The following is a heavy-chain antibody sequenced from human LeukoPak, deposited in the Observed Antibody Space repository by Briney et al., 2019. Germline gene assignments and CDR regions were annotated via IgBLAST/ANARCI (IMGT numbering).Heavy chain of an antibody. D-gene: IGHD4-23*01. V-gene: IGHV3-21*01. CDR1: GFSLSSYT. Sequence: GGSLRLSCNVSGFSLSSYTMNWVRQAPGKGLEWVSSISSSGSYIYYADSVKGRFTISRDNAKNSLYLQMNSLRAEDTAVYYCARDGDYGGNFGSLDYWGQGTLVTVSS. J-gene: IGHJ4*02. CDR3: ARDGDYGGNFGSLDY. CDR2: ISSSGSYI.